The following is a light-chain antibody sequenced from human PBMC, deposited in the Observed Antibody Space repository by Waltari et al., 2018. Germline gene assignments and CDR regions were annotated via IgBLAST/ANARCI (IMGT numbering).Light chain of an antibody. CDR3: YSTDSSGKGV. CDR2: EDN. V-gene: IGLV3-10*01. CDR1: ALPRKY. J-gene: IGLJ3*02. Sequence: SYALTQPPSVSVSPGQTARITCSGDALPRKYAHWYQQKSGQAPVVVIYEDNNRPSGIPERFSGSSSGTMATLTIRGAQVEDEADYYCYSTDSSGKGVFGGGTKLTVL.